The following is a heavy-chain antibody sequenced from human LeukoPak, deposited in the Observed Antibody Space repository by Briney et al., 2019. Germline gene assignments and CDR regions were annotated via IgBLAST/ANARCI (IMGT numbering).Heavy chain of an antibody. Sequence: ASVKVSCKASGYTFTSYYTHWVRQAPGQGLEWMGIINPSGGSTSYAQKFQGRVTMTRDTSTSTVYMELSSLRSEDTAVYYCARDRIMITFGGGIDYWGQGTLVTVSS. V-gene: IGHV1-46*01. CDR3: ARDRIMITFGGGIDY. J-gene: IGHJ4*02. D-gene: IGHD3-16*01. CDR2: INPSGGST. CDR1: GYTFTSYY.